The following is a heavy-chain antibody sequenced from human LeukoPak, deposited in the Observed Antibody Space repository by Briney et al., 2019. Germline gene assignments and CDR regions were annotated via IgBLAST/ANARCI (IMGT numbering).Heavy chain of an antibody. Sequence: ASVKVSCKASGYTFTSYAMHWVRQAPGQRPEWMGWTNAGNGNTKYSQKFQGRVTITRDTSASTAYMELSSLRSEDTAVYYCARTLEWYNTANWFDPWGQGTLVTVSS. CDR2: TNAGNGNT. J-gene: IGHJ5*02. CDR3: ARTLEWYNTANWFDP. V-gene: IGHV1-3*01. CDR1: GYTFTSYA. D-gene: IGHD3-3*01.